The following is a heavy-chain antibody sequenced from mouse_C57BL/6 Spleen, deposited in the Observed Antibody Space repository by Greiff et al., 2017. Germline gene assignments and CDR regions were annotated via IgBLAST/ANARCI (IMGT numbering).Heavy chain of an antibody. D-gene: IGHD2-5*01. J-gene: IGHJ4*01. CDR3: GRTYYSNYYAMDY. CDR2: IYPGDGDT. CDR1: GYAFSSYW. Sequence: QVQLKQSGAELVKPGASVKISCKASGYAFSSYWMNWVKQRPGKGLEWIGQIYPGDGDTNYNGKFKGKATLTADKSSRTAYMQRSSLTSEDSAVYFCGRTYYSNYYAMDYWGQGTSVTVSS. V-gene: IGHV1-80*01.